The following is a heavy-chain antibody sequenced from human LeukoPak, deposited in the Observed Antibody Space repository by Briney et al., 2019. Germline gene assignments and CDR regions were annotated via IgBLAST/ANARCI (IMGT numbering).Heavy chain of an antibody. CDR3: VSGGSYYVY. D-gene: IGHD3-16*01. CDR1: GFIFNNYA. V-gene: IGHV3-9*01. J-gene: IGHJ4*02. CDR2: ISWNSGSI. Sequence: PGRSLRLSCAGSGFIFNNYAMHWVRQPPGKGLEWVSGISWNSGSIDYADSVKGRFTISRDNAKNSLYLQMNSLRVEDTDVYYCVSGGSYYVYWGQGTLVTVSS.